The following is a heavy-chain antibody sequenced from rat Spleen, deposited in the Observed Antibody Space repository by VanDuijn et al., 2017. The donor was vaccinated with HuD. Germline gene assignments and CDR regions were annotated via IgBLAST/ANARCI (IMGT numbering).Heavy chain of an antibody. CDR2: ISSGGGDT. D-gene: IGHD1-11*01. J-gene: IGHJ2*01. V-gene: IGHV5-31*01. CDR3: TTSGGYRGDY. Sequence: EVQLVESGGGLVQPGRSLKLSCVASGFTFNNYWMTWVRQAPKKGLEWVASISSGGGDTYYPDSVKGRFTISRDNAKSTLYLQMDSLRSEDTATYYCTTSGGYRGDYWGQGVMVTVSS. CDR1: GFTFNNYW.